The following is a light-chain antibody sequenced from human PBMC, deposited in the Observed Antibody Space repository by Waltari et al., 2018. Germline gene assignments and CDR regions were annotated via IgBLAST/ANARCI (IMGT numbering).Light chain of an antibody. J-gene: IGLJ3*02. CDR1: SFNVGNNY. CDR3: LVWDDTVKSRL. V-gene: IGLV1-47*01. CDR2: KDS. Sequence: QSVLTQPPSASGTPGQRVTISCSGNSFNVGNNYVYWYQRVPGTAPKLVLYKDSHRPSGVPDRFSGSKSGTSASLAISGLRAEYEADYYCLVWDDTVKSRLSGGGTKLTVL.